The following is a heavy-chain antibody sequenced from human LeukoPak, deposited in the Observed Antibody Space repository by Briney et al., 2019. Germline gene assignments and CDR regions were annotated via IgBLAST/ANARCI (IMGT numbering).Heavy chain of an antibody. CDR1: GYTFTGYY. J-gene: IGHJ4*02. D-gene: IGHD3-9*01. CDR2: ISAYNGNT. CDR3: ARGRSDILTGYPSLLFDS. Sequence: ASVKVSCKASGYTFTGYYMHWVRQAPGQGLEWMGWISAYNGNTNYAQKLQGRVTMTTDTSTGTVYMELRSLRSDDTAVYYCARGRSDILTGYPSLLFDSWGQGTLVTVSS. V-gene: IGHV1-18*04.